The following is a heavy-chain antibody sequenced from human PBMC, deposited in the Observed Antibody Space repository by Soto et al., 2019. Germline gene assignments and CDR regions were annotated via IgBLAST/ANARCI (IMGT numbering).Heavy chain of an antibody. V-gene: IGHV4-59*01. CDR2: IYYSGST. CDR1: GGSISSYY. Sequence: SETLSLTCTVSGGSISSYYWSWIRQPPGKGLEWIGYIYYSGSTNYNPSLKSRVTISVDTSKNLFSLRLSSVTAADTAVYYCARDRYSSSSSGDYYYYMDVWGKGTTVTVSS. CDR3: ARDRYSSSSSGDYYYYMDV. D-gene: IGHD6-6*01. J-gene: IGHJ6*03.